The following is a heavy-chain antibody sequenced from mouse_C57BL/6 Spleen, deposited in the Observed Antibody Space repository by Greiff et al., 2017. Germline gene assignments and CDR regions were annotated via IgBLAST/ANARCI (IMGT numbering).Heavy chain of an antibody. J-gene: IGHJ1*03. CDR3: ARENGITTVVAWYFDV. D-gene: IGHD1-1*01. CDR2: ISYDGSN. V-gene: IGHV3-6*01. Sequence: EVQLMESGPGLVKPSQSLSLTCSVTGYSITSGYYWNWIRQFPGNKLEWMGYISYDGSNNYNPSLKNRISITRDTSKNQFFLKLNSVTTEDTATYYCARENGITTVVAWYFDVWGTGTTVTVSS. CDR1: GYSITSGYY.